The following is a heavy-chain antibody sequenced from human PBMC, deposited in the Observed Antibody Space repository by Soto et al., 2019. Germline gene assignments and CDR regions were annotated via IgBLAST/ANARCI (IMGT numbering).Heavy chain of an antibody. V-gene: IGHV4-61*01. D-gene: IGHD5-12*01. CDR3: AREMATNTKASDWFDP. J-gene: IGHJ5*02. CDR2: IYYSGST. Sequence: SETLSLTCTVSGGSVSSGSYYWSWIRQPPGKGLEWIGYIYYSGSTNYNPSLKSRVTISVDTSKNQFSLKLSSVTAADTAVYYCAREMATNTKASDWFDPWGQGTLVTVSS. CDR1: GGSVSSGSYY.